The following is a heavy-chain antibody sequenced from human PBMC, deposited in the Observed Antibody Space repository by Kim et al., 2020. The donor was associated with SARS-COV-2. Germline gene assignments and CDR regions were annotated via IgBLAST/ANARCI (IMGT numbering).Heavy chain of an antibody. CDR3: ARGLVSEYSSSWYGLHHAFDI. CDR2: IIPIFGTA. CDR1: GGTFSSYA. V-gene: IGHV1-69*13. D-gene: IGHD6-13*01. Sequence: SVKVSCKASGGTFSSYAISWVRQAPGQGLEWMGGIIPIFGTANYAQKFQGRVTITADESTSTAYMELSSLRSEDTAVYYCARGLVSEYSSSWYGLHHAFDIWGQGTMVTVSS. J-gene: IGHJ3*02.